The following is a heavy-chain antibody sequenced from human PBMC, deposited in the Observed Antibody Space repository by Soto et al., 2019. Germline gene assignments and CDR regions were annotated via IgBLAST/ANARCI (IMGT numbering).Heavy chain of an antibody. CDR2: IYYSGST. D-gene: IGHD6-13*01. J-gene: IGHJ5*02. Sequence: SETLSLTCTVSGGSISSYYWSWIRQPPGKGLEWIGYIYYSGSTNYNPSLKSRVTISVDTSKNQFSLKLSSVTAADTAVYYCARAAPGKYNWFDPWGQGTLVTVSS. CDR1: GGSISSYY. V-gene: IGHV4-59*01. CDR3: ARAAPGKYNWFDP.